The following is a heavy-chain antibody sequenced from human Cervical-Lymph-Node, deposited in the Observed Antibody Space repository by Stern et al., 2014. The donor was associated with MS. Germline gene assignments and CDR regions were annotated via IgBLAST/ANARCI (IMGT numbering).Heavy chain of an antibody. CDR1: GFTLRSYS. CDR2: ISSSGNI. Sequence: EVQLVESGGALVQPGGSLRLSCTVSGFTLRSYSMNWVRQAPGKGLEWVSYISSSGNIYYADSVKGRLTISRANVKNSLSLQMNSLRAEDAAVYYCARELDPAYGMDVWGQGTTVTVSS. CDR3: ARELDPAYGMDV. V-gene: IGHV3-48*01. J-gene: IGHJ6*02. D-gene: IGHD3-3*02.